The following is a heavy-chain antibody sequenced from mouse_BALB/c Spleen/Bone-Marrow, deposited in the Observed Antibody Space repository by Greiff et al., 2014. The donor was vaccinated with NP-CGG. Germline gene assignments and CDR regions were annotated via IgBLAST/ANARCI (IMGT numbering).Heavy chain of an antibody. CDR3: AGPAWFAY. V-gene: IGHV1-14*01. CDR2: INPFNGGA. J-gene: IGHJ3*01. Sequence: LQESGPELVKPGASVKMSCKASGYTFTSYVTHWVKQKPGQGLEWIGFINPFNGGAKYNEKFRGKATLTSDKSSSTAYMELSSLTSEDSAVYYCAGPAWFAYWGCGTLVTVSA. CDR1: GYTFTSYV.